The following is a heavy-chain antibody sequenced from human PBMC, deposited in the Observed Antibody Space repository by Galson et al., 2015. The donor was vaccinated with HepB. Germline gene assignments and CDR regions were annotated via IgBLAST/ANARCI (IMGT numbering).Heavy chain of an antibody. Sequence: RQAPGKGLEWVAYISAGSTGRYYGASVKGRFTISRDNAKNSVYLHMNNLRAEDTAVYYCARNPASYDYYNMDVWGRGTTVTVSS. CDR2: ISAGSTGR. J-gene: IGHJ6*02. D-gene: IGHD6-25*01. V-gene: IGHV3-48*01. CDR3: ARNPASYDYYNMDV.